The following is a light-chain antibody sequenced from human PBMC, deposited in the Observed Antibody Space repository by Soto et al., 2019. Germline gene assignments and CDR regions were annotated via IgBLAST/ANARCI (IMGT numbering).Light chain of an antibody. CDR2: ATS. Sequence: DIQMTQSPSSLSASVGDRVTITCRASQSISSYLNWYQQKPGKAPKLLLFATSSLQSGVPSRFSGRGSGTDFTLNISSLQPEDFATYYCQQSYSTLFTFGPGTKVDIK. J-gene: IGKJ3*01. CDR1: QSISSY. CDR3: QQSYSTLFT. V-gene: IGKV1-39*01.